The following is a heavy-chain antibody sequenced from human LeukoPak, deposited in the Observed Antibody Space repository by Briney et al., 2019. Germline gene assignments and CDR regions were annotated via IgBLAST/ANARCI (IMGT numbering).Heavy chain of an antibody. D-gene: IGHD3-10*01. CDR2: ISSSVSNTI. CDR3: ARYLYYYGSGNYVPGFPDY. CDR1: GFNFNIYE. Sequence: GGSLRLSCAASGFNFNIYEMNWVRQAPGKGLEWVSYISSSVSNTIYYADPVKGRFTISRDNAKNSLYLQMNSLRAEDTAVYYCARYLYYYGSGNYVPGFPDYWGQGTLVTVSS. J-gene: IGHJ4*02. V-gene: IGHV3-48*03.